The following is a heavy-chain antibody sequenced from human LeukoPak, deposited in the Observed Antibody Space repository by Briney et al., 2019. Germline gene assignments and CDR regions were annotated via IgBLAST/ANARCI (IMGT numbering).Heavy chain of an antibody. CDR1: GVSISSYY. J-gene: IGHJ5*02. Sequence: PSETLSLTCTVSGVSISSYYWSWIRQPPGKGLEYIGYVYYNGNTNYNPSLKSRVTISLDTSKSRFSLNLSSVTAADTAIYYCASLEYSTGKRNLPWGQGTLVTVSS. D-gene: IGHD1-1*01. CDR2: VYYNGNT. CDR3: ASLEYSTGKRNLP. V-gene: IGHV4-59*01.